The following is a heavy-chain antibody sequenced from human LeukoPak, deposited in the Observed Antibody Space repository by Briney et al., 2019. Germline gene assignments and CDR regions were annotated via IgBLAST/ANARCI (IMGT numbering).Heavy chain of an antibody. Sequence: SETLSLTCTVSGGSISSYYWSWIRQPAGKGLEWIGRIYTSGSTNYNPSLKSRVTMSVDTSKNQFSLKLSSVTAADTAVYHCGRGGWSNWFDPWGQGTLVTVSS. J-gene: IGHJ5*02. CDR3: GRGGWSNWFDP. V-gene: IGHV4-4*07. CDR1: GGSISSYY. D-gene: IGHD6-19*01. CDR2: IYTSGST.